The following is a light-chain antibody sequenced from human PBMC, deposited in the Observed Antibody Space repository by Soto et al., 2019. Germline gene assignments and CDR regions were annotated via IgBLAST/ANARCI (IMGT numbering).Light chain of an antibody. CDR3: QQYNGYPLT. V-gene: IGKV1-5*01. CDR1: QTLRTW. J-gene: IGKJ4*01. CDR2: DVS. Sequence: DIQMTQSPSTLSASVGDRVTITCRASQTLRTWLAWYQQKPGKAPKLLIYDVSILLSGVPSRFSGSGSGTEFTLTISSLQPDDFATYYCQQYNGYPLTFGGGTKVEFK.